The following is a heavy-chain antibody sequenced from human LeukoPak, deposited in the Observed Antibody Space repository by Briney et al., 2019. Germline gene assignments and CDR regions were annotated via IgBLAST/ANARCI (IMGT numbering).Heavy chain of an antibody. J-gene: IGHJ4*02. D-gene: IGHD4-23*01. CDR1: GFIFSSYG. Sequence: PGGSLRPSCAASGFIFSSYGMSWVRQAPGKGLEWVSSMNSGGTPYYADSVKGRFTISRDNSKNTLYLQMFSLRDEDTAVYYCARVGYAGNFFDYWGQGTLVTVSS. CDR3: ARVGYAGNFFDY. V-gene: IGHV3-23*01. CDR2: MNSGGTP.